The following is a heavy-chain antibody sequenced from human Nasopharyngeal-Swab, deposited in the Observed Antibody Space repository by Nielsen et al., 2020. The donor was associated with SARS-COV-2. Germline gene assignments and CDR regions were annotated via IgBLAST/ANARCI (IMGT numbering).Heavy chain of an antibody. CDR3: ARGPGVSRHDY. V-gene: IGHV3-33*01. D-gene: IGHD2-8*01. CDR1: GFNFNDFG. Sequence: GESLKISCAASGFNFNDFGMHWVRQAPGKGLEWVAVLWSDGSHENHVDSVKGRFTISRDNSKDTLFLQMNSLRVEDTAVYYCARGPGVSRHDYWGQGALVTVSS. J-gene: IGHJ4*02. CDR2: LWSDGSHE.